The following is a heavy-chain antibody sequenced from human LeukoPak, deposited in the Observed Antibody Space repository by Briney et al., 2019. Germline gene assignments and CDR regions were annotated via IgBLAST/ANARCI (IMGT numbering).Heavy chain of an antibody. D-gene: IGHD2-8*01. J-gene: IGHJ4*02. CDR3: ARDLGYCTNGVCHTRFDY. Sequence: GGSLRLSCAASGFTFGSYAMSWVRQAPGKGLEWVSTITSSGGNTYYADSTYYADSVKGRFTISRDSSKSTLYLQMNSLRAEDTAVYYCARDLGYCTNGVCHTRFDYWGQGTLVTVSS. V-gene: IGHV3-23*01. CDR1: GFTFGSYA. CDR2: ITSSGGNTYYADST.